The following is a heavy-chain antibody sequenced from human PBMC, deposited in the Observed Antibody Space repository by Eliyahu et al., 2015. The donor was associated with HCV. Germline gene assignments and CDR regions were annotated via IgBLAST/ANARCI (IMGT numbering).Heavy chain of an antibody. D-gene: IGHD6-19*01. CDR3: AKDRSGWSPYYLEY. Sequence: EVQLVESGGGLIQPGRSLKIXXAASGFTFKDYSMHWGRQGPGKGLGWVSGISWNSGNIGYADSVKGRFTISRDNAKNFVYLQMNSLRGEDTALYYCAKDRSGWSPYYLEYWGRGTQVTVSS. CDR1: GFTFKDYS. CDR2: ISWNSGNI. V-gene: IGHV3-9*01. J-gene: IGHJ4*02.